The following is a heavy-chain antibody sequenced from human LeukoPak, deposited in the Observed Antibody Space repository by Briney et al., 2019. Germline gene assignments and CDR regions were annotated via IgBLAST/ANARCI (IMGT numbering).Heavy chain of an antibody. Sequence: GSLRLSCAASGFTFSSYAMSWVRPAPGKGLEWVSAISGSGGSTYYADSVKGRFTISRDNSKNTLYLQMNSLRAEDTAVYYCARRSSSYWLDPWGRGTLVTVSS. J-gene: IGHJ5*02. V-gene: IGHV3-23*01. CDR1: GFTFSSYA. CDR2: ISGSGGST. CDR3: ARRSSSYWLDP. D-gene: IGHD6-13*01.